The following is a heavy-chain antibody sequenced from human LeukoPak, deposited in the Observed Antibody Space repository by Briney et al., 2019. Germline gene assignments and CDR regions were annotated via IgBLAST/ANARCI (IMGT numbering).Heavy chain of an antibody. D-gene: IGHD3-10*01. CDR1: GGSISSSSYY. CDR2: IYYSGST. Sequence: SETLSLTCTVSGGSISSSSYYWGWIRQPPGKGLEWIGSIYYSGSTNYNPSLKSRVTISVDTSKSQFSLKLNSVTAADTAIYYCARQHLRYDSGSWFDPWGQGTLVTVSS. CDR3: ARQHLRYDSGSWFDP. V-gene: IGHV4-39*01. J-gene: IGHJ5*02.